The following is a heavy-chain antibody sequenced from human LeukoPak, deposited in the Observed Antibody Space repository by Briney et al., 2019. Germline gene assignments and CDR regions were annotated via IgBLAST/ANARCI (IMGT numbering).Heavy chain of an antibody. CDR2: LRYSRST. V-gene: IGHV4-59*08. J-gene: IGHJ4*02. CDR1: GGSISNYY. CDR3: ARSIAGTRSKFDY. D-gene: IGHD1/OR15-1a*01. Sequence: SETLSLTCTVSGGSISNYYWSWIRQPPGEGLEWIAYLRYSRSTNYNPSLKSRVTTSVDTSKNQFSLKLSSVTAADTAVYYCARSIAGTRSKFDYWGQGTLVTVSS.